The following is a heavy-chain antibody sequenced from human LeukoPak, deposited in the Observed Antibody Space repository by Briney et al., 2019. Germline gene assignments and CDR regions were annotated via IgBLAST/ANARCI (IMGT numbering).Heavy chain of an antibody. J-gene: IGHJ4*02. CDR1: GYTFTGYY. Sequence: ASVKVSCRASGYTFTGYYMHWVRQAPGQGLEWMGWINPNSGGTNYAQKFQGRVTMTRDTSISTAYMELSRLRSDDTAVYYCAREGSPLELRYFVWLHPQNYFDYWGQGTLVTVSS. D-gene: IGHD3-9*01. V-gene: IGHV1-2*02. CDR2: INPNSGGT. CDR3: AREGSPLELRYFVWLHPQNYFDY.